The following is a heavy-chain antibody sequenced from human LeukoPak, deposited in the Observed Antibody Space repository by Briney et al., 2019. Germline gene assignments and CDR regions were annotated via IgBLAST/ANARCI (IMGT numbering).Heavy chain of an antibody. Sequence: SETLSLTCAVSGGSISSYYWSWIRQPPGNGLEWIGYIYYSGSTNYNPSLKSRVTISVDTSKNQFSLKLSSVTAADTAVYYCARVATAMVTDYWGQGTLVTVSS. CDR1: GGSISSYY. D-gene: IGHD5-18*01. V-gene: IGHV4-59*01. CDR2: IYYSGST. CDR3: ARVATAMVTDY. J-gene: IGHJ4*02.